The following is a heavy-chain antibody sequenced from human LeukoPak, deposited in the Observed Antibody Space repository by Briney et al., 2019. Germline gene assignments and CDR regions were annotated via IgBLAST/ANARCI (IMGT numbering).Heavy chain of an antibody. CDR2: IKEDGSSQ. J-gene: IGHJ6*02. Sequence: SGGSLRLSCVASGFTFSHSWMTWVRQAPGKGLEWVGHIKEDGSSQNYADSVKGRFTISRDNAKNSLYLQMNSLRDEDTAVYYCASLYSSGWYDGGHYYYYGMDVWGQGTTVTVSS. CDR1: GFTFSHSW. D-gene: IGHD6-19*01. CDR3: ASLYSSGWYDGGHYYYYGMDV. V-gene: IGHV3-7*01.